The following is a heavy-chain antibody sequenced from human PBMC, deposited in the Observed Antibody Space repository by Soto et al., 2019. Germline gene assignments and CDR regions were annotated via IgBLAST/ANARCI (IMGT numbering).Heavy chain of an antibody. D-gene: IGHD2-8*01. CDR1: GFTVSSNY. Sequence: PGGSLRLSCAASGFTVSSNYMSWVRQAPGKGLEWVSVISSGGSTYYADSVERRFTISRDNSKNTLYLQMNSLRAEDTAVYYCAGGHCTNGVCLYYGMDVWGQGTTVTVSS. V-gene: IGHV3-53*01. CDR3: AGGHCTNGVCLYYGMDV. J-gene: IGHJ6*02. CDR2: ISSGGST.